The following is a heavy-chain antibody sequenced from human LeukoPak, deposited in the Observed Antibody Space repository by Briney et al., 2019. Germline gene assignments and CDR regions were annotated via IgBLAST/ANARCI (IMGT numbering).Heavy chain of an antibody. D-gene: IGHD4-17*01. V-gene: IGHV3-23*01. J-gene: IGHJ4*02. CDR1: GFTFSSYA. CDR3: AKDTDYGDYARD. CDR2: ISGSGGST. Sequence: GRSLRLSCAASGFTFSSYAMHWVRQAPGKGLEWVSAISGSGGSTYYADSVKGRFTISRDNSKNTLYLQMNSLRAEDTAVYYCAKDTDYGDYARDWGQGTLVTVSS.